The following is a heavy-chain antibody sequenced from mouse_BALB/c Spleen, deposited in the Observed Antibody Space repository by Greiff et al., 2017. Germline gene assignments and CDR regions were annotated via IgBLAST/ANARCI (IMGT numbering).Heavy chain of an antibody. J-gene: IGHJ4*01. D-gene: IGHD3-2*01. CDR1: GYTFTSYW. Sequence: QVQLKESGAELARPGASVKLSCTASGYTFTSYWMQWVNQRPGQGLEWIGAIYPGDGDTRYTQKFKGKATLTADKSSSTAYMQLSSLASEDSAVYYCASPTDSSGYRGAMDDWGQGTSVTVSS. CDR2: IYPGDGDT. CDR3: ASPTDSSGYRGAMDD. V-gene: IGHV1-87*01.